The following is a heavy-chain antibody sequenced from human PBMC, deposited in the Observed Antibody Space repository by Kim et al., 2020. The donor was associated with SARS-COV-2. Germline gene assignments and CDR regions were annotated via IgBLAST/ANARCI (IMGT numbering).Heavy chain of an antibody. J-gene: IGHJ6*02. CDR3: ARRLRPHMDV. CDR1: GYTFTSYD. CDR2: MNPNRGNS. Sequence: ASVKVSCKASGYTFTSYDINWVRQATGQGLEWMGWMNPNRGNSAYAQKFQGRVTMTRDTSITTAYMELSSLRSEDTAVYYCARRLRPHMDVWGEGTTVTV. D-gene: IGHD4-17*01. V-gene: IGHV1-8*01.